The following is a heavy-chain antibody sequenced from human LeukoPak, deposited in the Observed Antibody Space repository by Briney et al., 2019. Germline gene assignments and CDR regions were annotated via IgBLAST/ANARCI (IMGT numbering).Heavy chain of an antibody. Sequence: PGGSLRLSCAASGFTFSSYAMHWVRQAPGKGLEWVAVISYDGSNKYYADSVKGRFTISRDNSKNTLYLQMNSLRAEDTAVYYCARDYLTYYDFWSGYFGIDYWGQGTLVTVSS. CDR3: ARDYLTYYDFWSGYFGIDY. CDR2: ISYDGSNK. D-gene: IGHD3-3*01. V-gene: IGHV3-30-3*01. CDR1: GFTFSSYA. J-gene: IGHJ4*02.